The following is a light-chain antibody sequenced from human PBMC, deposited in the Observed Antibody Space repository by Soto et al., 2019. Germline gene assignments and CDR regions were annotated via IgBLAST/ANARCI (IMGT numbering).Light chain of an antibody. CDR2: GSY. J-gene: IGLJ3*02. CDR1: SSNIGRNT. CDR3: TAWDDSLNGPV. Sequence: QSVLTQPPSASGTPGQRVTISCSGSSSNIGRNTVNWYQQLPGTAPKLLIYGSYQRPSGVPDRFSGSKSGTSASLAISGLQSEDEAHYYCTAWDDSLNGPVFGGGTKLTVL. V-gene: IGLV1-44*01.